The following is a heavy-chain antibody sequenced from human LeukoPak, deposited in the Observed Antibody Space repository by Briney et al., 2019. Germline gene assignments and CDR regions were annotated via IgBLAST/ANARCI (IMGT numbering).Heavy chain of an antibody. V-gene: IGHV3-64D*09. J-gene: IGHJ4*02. CDR1: GFTFSSYG. D-gene: IGHD5-12*01. CDR3: VKTTCGSTGFFFDY. CDR2: ISSNGGST. Sequence: PGGSLRLSCSASGFTFSSYGMHWVRQAPGKGLEYVSAISSNGGSTYYADSVKGRFTVSRDNSKNTLYLQMSSLITEETAVYYCVKTTCGSTGFFFDYWGQGTLVTVSS.